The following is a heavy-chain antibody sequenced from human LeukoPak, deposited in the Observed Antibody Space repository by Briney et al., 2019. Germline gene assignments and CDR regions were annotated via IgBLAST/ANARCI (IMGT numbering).Heavy chain of an antibody. J-gene: IGHJ4*02. D-gene: IGHD7-27*01. V-gene: IGHV4-38-2*02. Sequence: SETLPLTCTVSGYSISSVYYWGWIRRPPGKGREWIGSINHGGSTDYNPSLKSRVIMSIDTSKNHFSLKLTSVTAADTAVYYCARVGPNWGFKENFDFWGQGTLVTVSS. CDR1: GYSISSVYY. CDR2: INHGGST. CDR3: ARVGPNWGFKENFDF.